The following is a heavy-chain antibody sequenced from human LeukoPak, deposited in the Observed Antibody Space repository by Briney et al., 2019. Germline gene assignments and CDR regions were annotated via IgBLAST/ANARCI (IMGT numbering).Heavy chain of an antibody. CDR3: ARGSSSWSKRQVYYYMDV. D-gene: IGHD6-13*01. Sequence: GGSLRLSCAASGFTFSDYYMSWIRQAPGKGLEWVSYISSSGSTIYYADSVKGRFTISRDNAKNSLYLQMNSLRAEDTAVYYCARGSSSWSKRQVYYYMDVWGKGTTVTISS. V-gene: IGHV3-11*01. CDR2: ISSSGSTI. J-gene: IGHJ6*03. CDR1: GFTFSDYY.